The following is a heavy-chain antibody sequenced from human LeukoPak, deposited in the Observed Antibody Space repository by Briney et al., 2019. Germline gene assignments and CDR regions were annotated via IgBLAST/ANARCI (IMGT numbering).Heavy chain of an antibody. J-gene: IGHJ4*02. Sequence: ASVKVSCKASGYTFTSYDINWVRQATGQGLEWMGWMNPNTGNTGYAQKFQGRVTMTRNTSISTAYMELSSLRSEDTAVYYCAKAASYSSSGKTRKNYYFDYWGQGTLVTVSS. CDR1: GYTFTSYD. CDR2: MNPNTGNT. D-gene: IGHD6-13*01. V-gene: IGHV1-8*01. CDR3: AKAASYSSSGKTRKNYYFDY.